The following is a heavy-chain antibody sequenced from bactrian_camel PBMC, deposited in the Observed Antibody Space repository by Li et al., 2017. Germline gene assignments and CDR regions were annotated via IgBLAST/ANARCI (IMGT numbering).Heavy chain of an antibody. J-gene: IGHJ4*01. Sequence: QLVESGGGSVQDGGSLRLSCTASGFTFGVRSVVGWYRQSPGNACDLVASISSDLTARYADSVKGRFTISRDNAKNTVYLQMHSLKPEDTGVYYCVSDEALGWSMYRFWGQGTQVTVS. CDR3: VSDEALGWSMYRF. V-gene: IGHV3S55*01. D-gene: IGHD1*01. CDR1: GFTFGVRSV. CDR2: ISSDLTA.